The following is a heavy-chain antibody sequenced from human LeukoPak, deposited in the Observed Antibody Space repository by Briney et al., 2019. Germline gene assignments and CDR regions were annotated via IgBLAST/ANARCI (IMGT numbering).Heavy chain of an antibody. Sequence: PGGSLRLPCVASGFTFSSYSMSWVRQAPGKGLEWVSAMNPSGGTTAYADSVRGRFTISRDNSKSTLYLQMSSLRAEDTALYYCAKGRTAVRDTFDVWGQGTVVTVSS. V-gene: IGHV3-23*01. D-gene: IGHD1-1*01. CDR1: GFTFSSYS. CDR3: AKGRTAVRDTFDV. CDR2: MNPSGGTT. J-gene: IGHJ3*01.